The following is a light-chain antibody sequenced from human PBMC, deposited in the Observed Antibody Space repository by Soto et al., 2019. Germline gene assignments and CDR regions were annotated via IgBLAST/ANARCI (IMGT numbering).Light chain of an antibody. CDR3: KQRSNWPIT. Sequence: EIVLTQSPATLSLSPGERATLSCRASQSVSSYLAWYQQKPGQAPRLLIYDASNRATGIPARFSGSGSGTDFTLTIISLEPEDFAVYYCKQRSNWPITFGQGTRVEIK. CDR1: QSVSSY. V-gene: IGKV3-11*01. CDR2: DAS. J-gene: IGKJ5*01.